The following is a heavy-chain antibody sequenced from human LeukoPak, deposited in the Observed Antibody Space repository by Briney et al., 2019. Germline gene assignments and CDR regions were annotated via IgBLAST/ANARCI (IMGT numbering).Heavy chain of an antibody. CDR2: IYYSGST. CDR3: AREGTTVSY. J-gene: IGHJ4*02. Sequence: PSETLSLTCTVSGGSISSYFWSWIRQPPGKGLEWIGYIYYSGSTNYNPSLKSRVTISVDTSKNQFSLKLSSVTAADTAVYYCAREGTTVSYWGQGTLVTVSS. D-gene: IGHD4-17*01. CDR1: GGSISSYF. V-gene: IGHV4-59*12.